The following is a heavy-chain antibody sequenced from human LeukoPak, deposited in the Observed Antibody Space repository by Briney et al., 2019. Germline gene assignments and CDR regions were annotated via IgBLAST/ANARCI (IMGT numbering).Heavy chain of an antibody. CDR2: ISGSGGST. V-gene: IGHV3-23*01. CDR1: GFTFNSYT. Sequence: GGSLRLSCAASGFTFNSYTMSWVRQAPGKGLEWVSAISGSGGSTYYADSVKGRFTISRDNSKNTLYLQMNSLRAEDTAVYYCAKSVAARLPPSDFDYWGQGTLVTVSS. J-gene: IGHJ4*02. CDR3: AKSVAARLPPSDFDY. D-gene: IGHD6-6*01.